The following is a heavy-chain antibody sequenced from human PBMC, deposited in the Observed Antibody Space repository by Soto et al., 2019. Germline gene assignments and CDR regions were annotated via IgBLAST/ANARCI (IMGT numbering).Heavy chain of an antibody. Sequence: SPTLSLTCAISGDSVSSNSAAWNWIRQSPSRGLEWLGRTYYRSKWYNDYAVSVKSRITINPDTSKNQFSLQLNSVTPEDTAVYYCARNTVITIFGVVTMDAFDIWGQGTMVTVSS. V-gene: IGHV6-1*01. CDR2: TYYRSKWYN. CDR1: GDSVSSNSAA. CDR3: ARNTVITIFGVVTMDAFDI. D-gene: IGHD3-3*01. J-gene: IGHJ3*02.